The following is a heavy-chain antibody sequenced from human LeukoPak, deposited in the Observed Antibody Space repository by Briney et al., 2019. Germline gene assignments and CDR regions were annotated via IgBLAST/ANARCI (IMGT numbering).Heavy chain of an antibody. CDR2: ISGKSTYI. J-gene: IGHJ4*01. CDR3: ARDRSSGLHYYDY. CDR1: GFTFSNAW. Sequence: GGSLRLSCAASGFTFSNAWMSWVRQAPGRGLQWVSSISGKSTYINYGDSVKGRFTISRDNARNALYLQMDNLKAEDTAVYYCARDRSSGLHYYDYWGHGTLVSVSS. V-gene: IGHV3-21*01. D-gene: IGHD6-19*01.